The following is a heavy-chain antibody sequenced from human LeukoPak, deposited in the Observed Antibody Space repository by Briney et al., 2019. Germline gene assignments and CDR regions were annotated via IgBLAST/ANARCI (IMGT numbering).Heavy chain of an antibody. D-gene: IGHD2-2*01. Sequence: GRSLRLSCAASGFTFSSYGMHWVRQAPGEGLEWVAVISYDGSNKYYADSVKGRFTISRDNSKNTLYLQMNSLRAGDMAVYYCAKDYCSSTSCYADYYYGMDVWGKGTTVTVSS. CDR3: AKDYCSSTSCYADYYYGMDV. V-gene: IGHV3-30*18. J-gene: IGHJ6*04. CDR1: GFTFSSYG. CDR2: ISYDGSNK.